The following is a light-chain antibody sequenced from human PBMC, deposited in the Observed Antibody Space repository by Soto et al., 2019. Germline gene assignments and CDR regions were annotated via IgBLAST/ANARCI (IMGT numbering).Light chain of an antibody. Sequence: DIQMTQSPSSLSASVGYRVTITCRASESISRHLNWYQQKPGKAPTLLIYAASSLQNGVPSRFSGSGSVTDFNLAISNLQPEDVATSYCQQSYSTLSITFGQGTRLEIK. J-gene: IGKJ5*01. CDR3: QQSYSTLSIT. CDR2: AAS. V-gene: IGKV1-39*01. CDR1: ESISRH.